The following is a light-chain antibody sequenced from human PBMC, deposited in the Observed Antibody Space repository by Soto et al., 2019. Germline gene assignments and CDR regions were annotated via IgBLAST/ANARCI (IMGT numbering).Light chain of an antibody. V-gene: IGLV1-44*01. J-gene: IGLJ3*02. CDR3: AVWDDSLDGWV. CDR2: NNN. CDR1: SSNIGSHV. Sequence: QSVLTHPPSASGTPGQRVTISCSGSSSNIGSHVVYWYQQLAGTAPKLLMYNNNQRPSGVPDRFSGSKSGTSASLAISGLQSEDEADDYCAVWDDSLDGWVFGGGTKVTVL.